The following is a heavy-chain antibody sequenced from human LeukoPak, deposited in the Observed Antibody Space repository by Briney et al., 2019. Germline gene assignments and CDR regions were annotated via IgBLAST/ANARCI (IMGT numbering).Heavy chain of an antibody. CDR3: AKDGSSGDAFDI. D-gene: IGHD6-25*01. CDR1: GFTFNNYA. CDR2: ISGSGGST. Sequence: GGSLRLSCVASGFTFNNYAMSWVRQAPGKGLEWISAISGSGGSTYYADSVKGRFTISRDNSKNTLYLQMNNLRAEDTAVYYCAKDGSSGDAFDIWGQGTMVTVST. V-gene: IGHV3-23*01. J-gene: IGHJ3*02.